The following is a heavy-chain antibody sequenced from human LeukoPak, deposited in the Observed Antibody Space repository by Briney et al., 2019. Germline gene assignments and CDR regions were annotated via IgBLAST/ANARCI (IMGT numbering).Heavy chain of an antibody. J-gene: IGHJ4*02. CDR2: ISSSSSTI. V-gene: IGHV3-48*01. CDR3: ARDITYDSSGTSFDY. Sequence: GGSLRLSCAASGFTFSSYSMNWVRQAPGKGLEWVSYISSSSSTIYYADSVKGRFTISRDNSKNTLYLQMNSLRAEDTAVYYCARDITYDSSGTSFDYWGQGTLVTVSS. D-gene: IGHD3-22*01. CDR1: GFTFSSYS.